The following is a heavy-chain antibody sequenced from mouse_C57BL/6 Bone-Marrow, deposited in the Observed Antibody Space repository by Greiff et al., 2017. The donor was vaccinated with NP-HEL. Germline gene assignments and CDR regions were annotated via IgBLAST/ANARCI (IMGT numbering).Heavy chain of an antibody. J-gene: IGHJ3*01. V-gene: IGHV6-3*01. CDR3: TELDYYGSSLVSY. D-gene: IGHD1-1*01. CDR2: IRLKSDNYAT. Sequence: EVQRVESGGGLVQPGGSMKLSCVASGFTFSNYWMNWVRQSPEKGLEWVAQIRLKSDNYATHYAESVKGRFTISRDDSKSSVYLQMNNLRAEDTGIYYCTELDYYGSSLVSYWGQGTLVTVSA. CDR1: GFTFSNYW.